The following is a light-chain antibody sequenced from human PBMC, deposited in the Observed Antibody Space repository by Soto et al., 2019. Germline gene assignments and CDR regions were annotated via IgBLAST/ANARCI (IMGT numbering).Light chain of an antibody. CDR1: SNNIGAYTF. Sequence: QSALTQPRSVSGSPGQSVTISCTGTSNNIGAYTFVSWYQQHPGKAPNLIIYHVNKRPSGVPDRFSVSKSGNTASLTISGLQAEDESDYYCSAYGGNADVVFGGGTKLTVL. V-gene: IGLV2-11*01. CDR3: SAYGGNADVV. J-gene: IGLJ2*01. CDR2: HVN.